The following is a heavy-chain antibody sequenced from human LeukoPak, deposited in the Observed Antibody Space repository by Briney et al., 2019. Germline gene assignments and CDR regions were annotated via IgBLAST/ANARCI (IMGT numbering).Heavy chain of an antibody. CDR2: INHSGST. V-gene: IGHV4-34*01. CDR1: GGSISSYY. Sequence: NPSETLSLTCTVSGGSISSYYWSWIRQPPGKGLEWIGEINHSGSTNYNPSLKSRVTISVDTSKNQFSLKLSSVTAADTAVYYCARGQGAFDIWGQGTMVTVSS. J-gene: IGHJ3*02. CDR3: ARGQGAFDI.